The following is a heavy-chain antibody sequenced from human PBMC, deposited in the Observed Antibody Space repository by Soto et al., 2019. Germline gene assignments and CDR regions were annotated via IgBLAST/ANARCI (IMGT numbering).Heavy chain of an antibody. CDR1: GWSFSGYY. CDR2: INHSGST. V-gene: IGHV4-34*01. CDR3: ARGGRTTVTTSVRINWFDP. Sequence: SETLSLTFAVYGWSFSGYYWSWIRQPPGKGLKWIGEINHSGSTNYNPSLKSRVTISVDTSKNQFFLKLSSVTAADTAVYYCARGGRTTVTTSVRINWFDPWGQGTLVTVSS. J-gene: IGHJ5*02. D-gene: IGHD4-4*01.